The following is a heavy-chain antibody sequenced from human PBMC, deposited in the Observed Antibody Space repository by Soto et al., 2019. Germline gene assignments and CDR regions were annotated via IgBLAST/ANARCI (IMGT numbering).Heavy chain of an antibody. CDR1: GYTFTSYG. Sequence: GASVKVSCKASGYTFTSYGISWVRQAPGQGLEWMGWISAYNGNTNYAQKLQGRVTMTTDTSTSTAYMELRSLRSDDTAVYYCAREGAAADPRAFYYYGMDVWGQGTTVTVS. V-gene: IGHV1-18*01. J-gene: IGHJ6*02. CDR2: ISAYNGNT. CDR3: AREGAAADPRAFYYYGMDV. D-gene: IGHD6-13*01.